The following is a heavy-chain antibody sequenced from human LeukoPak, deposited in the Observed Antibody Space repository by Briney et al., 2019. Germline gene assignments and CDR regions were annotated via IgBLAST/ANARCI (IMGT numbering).Heavy chain of an antibody. CDR1: GITLSNYG. J-gene: IGHJ4*02. D-gene: IGHD3-10*01. Sequence: GGSLRLSCVVSGITLSNYGMSWVRQAPGKGLEWVSGISERGGSTNYADSVKGRFIISRDTSKNTVYLRMNSLRVEDTAVYFCAKRGIVIRAVIIIGFHKEAYYFDYWGQGILVTVSS. V-gene: IGHV3-23*01. CDR3: AKRGIVIRAVIIIGFHKEAYYFDY. CDR2: ISERGGST.